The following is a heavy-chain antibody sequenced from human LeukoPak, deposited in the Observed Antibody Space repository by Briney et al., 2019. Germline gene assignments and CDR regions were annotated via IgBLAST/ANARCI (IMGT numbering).Heavy chain of an antibody. V-gene: IGHV3-23*01. D-gene: IGHD3-16*01. CDR2: ITNSGGTT. CDR1: GFTFSSYA. J-gene: IGHJ4*02. CDR3: AKDLPHVSWLFDY. Sequence: LAGGSLRLSCAASGFTFSSYAMSWFRQAPGKGLEWVSVITNSGGTTYYADSVKGRFTISRDNSKNTLYLQMNSLRAEDTAVYYCAKDLPHVSWLFDYWGQGTLVTVSS.